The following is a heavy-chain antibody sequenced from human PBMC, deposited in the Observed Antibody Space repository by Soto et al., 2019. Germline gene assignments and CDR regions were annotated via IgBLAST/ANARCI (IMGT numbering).Heavy chain of an antibody. V-gene: IGHV4-59*01. D-gene: IGHD3-10*01. J-gene: IGHJ3*02. CDR2: INYSGST. CDR3: ARRYGSAFDI. CDR1: GGSISSYY. Sequence: QVQLQESGPGLVKPSETLSLTCTVSGGSISSYYWSWIRQPPGKGLEWIGYINYSGSTNYNPSLKSRVTISVDTSKNQFSLKLSSVTAADTAEYYCARRYGSAFDIWGQGTMVTVSS.